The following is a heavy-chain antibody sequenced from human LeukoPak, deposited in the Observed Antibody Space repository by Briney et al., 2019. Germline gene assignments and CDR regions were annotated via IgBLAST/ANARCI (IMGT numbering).Heavy chain of an antibody. D-gene: IGHD3-10*01. CDR1: GGSISSYY. Sequence: KPSETLSLTCTVSGGSISSYYWSWIRQPPGKGLEWIGYIYYSGSTNYNPSLKSRVTISVDTSKNQFSLKLSSVTAADTAVYYCARGGGHYYYYGMDVWGKGTTVTVSS. J-gene: IGHJ6*04. CDR3: ARGGGHYYYYGMDV. V-gene: IGHV4-59*12. CDR2: IYYSGST.